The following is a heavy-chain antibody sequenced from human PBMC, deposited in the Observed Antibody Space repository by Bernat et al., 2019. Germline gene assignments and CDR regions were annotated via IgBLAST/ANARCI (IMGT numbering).Heavy chain of an antibody. J-gene: IGHJ4*02. CDR3: SGGYDSSGFYYFFDY. CDR2: IYYSGST. Sequence: QVQLQESGPGLVKSSQTLSLTCSVSGDSISSGGYYWSWIRQHPGKGLEWIGYIYYSGSTYYNPSLKSRVTISIDTSKNQFSLKLSSVTAADTAVYYCSGGYDSSGFYYFFDYWGQGTLVTVSS. D-gene: IGHD3-22*01. V-gene: IGHV4-31*03. CDR1: GDSISSGGYY.